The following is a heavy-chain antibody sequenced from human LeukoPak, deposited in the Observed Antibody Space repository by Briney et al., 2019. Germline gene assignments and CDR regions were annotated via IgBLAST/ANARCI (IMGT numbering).Heavy chain of an antibody. CDR3: AKSQFGGVFDGFDI. Sequence: GGSLRLSCAASGFTFSTYAMSWVRQAPGKGLEWVSAISGSGASTYYADSVKGRFTISRDNSKNTLYVQMNSLRAEDTAVYYCAKSQFGGVFDGFDIWGQGTMVTVSS. CDR2: ISGSGAST. J-gene: IGHJ3*02. V-gene: IGHV3-23*01. CDR1: GFTFSTYA. D-gene: IGHD3-16*01.